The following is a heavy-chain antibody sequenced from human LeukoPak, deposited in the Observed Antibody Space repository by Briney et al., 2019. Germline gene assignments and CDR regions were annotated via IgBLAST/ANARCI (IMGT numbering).Heavy chain of an antibody. J-gene: IGHJ3*02. CDR1: GYTFAKFY. CDR2: IKPSGGTT. V-gene: IGHV1-46*01. Sequence: ASVKVSCRASGYTFAKFYIHWVRQAPGQGLEWMGIIKPSGGTTSYAQKFQGRVSMTRDTSTSTVYMELSSLRSEDTAVYYCARDNRGERTPGWGYGGFDIWGQGTMVSVSS. D-gene: IGHD3-16*01. CDR3: ARDNRGERTPGWGYGGFDI.